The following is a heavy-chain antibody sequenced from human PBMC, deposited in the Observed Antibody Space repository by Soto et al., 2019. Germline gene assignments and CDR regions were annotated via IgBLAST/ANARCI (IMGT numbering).Heavy chain of an antibody. V-gene: IGHV3-23*01. CDR1: GVSCKSYS. CDR3: VKDLLEYSSSSGGFDS. CDR2: ISGSDGST. D-gene: IGHD6-6*01. Sequence: SPELSFSACGVSCKSYSIRWALPAAEEGLEWVSAISGSDGSTYYAVYVRGTFTISRDKPKNTLYLQINSLRDEATAVYYCVKDLLEYSSSSGGFDSRGQGTLVFVP. J-gene: IGHJ4*02.